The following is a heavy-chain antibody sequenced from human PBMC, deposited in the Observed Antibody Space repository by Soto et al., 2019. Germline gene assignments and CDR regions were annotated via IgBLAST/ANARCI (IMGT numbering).Heavy chain of an antibody. CDR2: ISGYNGNT. V-gene: IGHV1-18*04. J-gene: IGHJ6*02. CDR3: ARDREYYYDSSGNYYYHYGLDV. CDR1: GYTFTDYG. D-gene: IGHD3-22*01. Sequence: GASVKVSCKASGYTFTDYGISWVRQAPGQGLVWMGWISGYNGNTKYAQKFQGRVTMTTDTPTNTAYMELRSLRSDDTAVYYCARDREYYYDSSGNYYYHYGLDVWGQGTTVTVSS.